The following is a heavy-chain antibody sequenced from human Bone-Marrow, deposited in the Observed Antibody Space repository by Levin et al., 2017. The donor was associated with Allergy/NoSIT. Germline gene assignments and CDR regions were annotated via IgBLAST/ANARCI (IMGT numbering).Heavy chain of an antibody. CDR3: ARDGIKGGRVRGIASYYAMAV. Sequence: SETLSLTCNVSGGSLSGYYWGWVRQPPGKGLEWIASISDSGTTNYNPSLRSRVTVSVDTSKNQFSLRLTSVTAADTAFYYCARDGIKGGRVRGIASYYAMAVWGQGTTVTVSS. CDR1: GGSLSGYY. D-gene: IGHD2-8*02. CDR2: ISDSGTT. V-gene: IGHV4-59*01. J-gene: IGHJ6*02.